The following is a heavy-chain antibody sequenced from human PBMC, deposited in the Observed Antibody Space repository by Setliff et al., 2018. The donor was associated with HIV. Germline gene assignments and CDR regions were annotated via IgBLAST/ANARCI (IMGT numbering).Heavy chain of an antibody. CDR2: RYPRGDGT. V-gene: IGHV1-69-2*01. D-gene: IGHD3-16*01. CDR3: AAGPFNWGQYF. CDR1: GYPFTDRF. J-gene: IGHJ4*01. Sequence: ASVKVSCKASGYPFTDRFITWFQQAPGKGLEWMGRRYPRGDGTIYAERFRGRLTLSADTSTHTGYMQLDNLKSEDTAMYFCAAGPFNWGQYFWGHGTLVTVS.